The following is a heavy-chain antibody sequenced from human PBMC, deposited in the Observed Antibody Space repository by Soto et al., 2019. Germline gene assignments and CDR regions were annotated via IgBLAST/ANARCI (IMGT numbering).Heavy chain of an antibody. V-gene: IGHV1-3*01. CDR1: GYTFTSYA. J-gene: IGHJ6*02. Sequence: ALVKVSCKASGYTFTSYAIHWVRQAPGQRLEWMGWINAGNGNTKYSQKFQGRVTITRDTSASTAYMELSSLRSEDTAVYYCARGDGNYYYFGMDVWGQGTTVTVSS. CDR2: INAGNGNT. CDR3: ARGDGNYYYFGMDV.